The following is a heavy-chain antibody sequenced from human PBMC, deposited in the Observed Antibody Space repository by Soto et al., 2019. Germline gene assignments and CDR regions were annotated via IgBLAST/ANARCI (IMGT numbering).Heavy chain of an antibody. J-gene: IGHJ4*02. V-gene: IGHV2-5*02. CDR2: IYWDDDK. CDR3: AHVYGGYDNLDY. CDR1: GFSLSTSGVG. D-gene: IGHD5-12*01. Sequence: QITLKESGPPLVKPTQTLTLTCTFSGFSLSTSGVGVGWIRQPPGKALEWLALIYWDDDKRYSPSLKSRLTITKDTSKNQVLLTMTNMDPVDTATYYCAHVYGGYDNLDYWGQGTLVTVSS.